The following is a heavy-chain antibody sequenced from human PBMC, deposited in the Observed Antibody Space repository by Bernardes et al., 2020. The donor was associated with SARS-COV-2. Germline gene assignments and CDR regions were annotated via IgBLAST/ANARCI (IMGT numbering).Heavy chain of an antibody. V-gene: IGHV1-46*01. CDR2: IDGRRGAT. J-gene: IGHJ5*02. CDR3: ARGDDFWTNYKWFDP. D-gene: IGHD3-3*01. CDR1: GFTFTNYD. Sequence: ASVKVSCKTSGFTFTNYDLHWVRQAPGQGLEWVGIIDGRRGATTHAQKFQGRIVMTRDTSTKTVYLELNKLTSEDTAVYFCARGDDFWTNYKWFDPWGQGTLVTVSP.